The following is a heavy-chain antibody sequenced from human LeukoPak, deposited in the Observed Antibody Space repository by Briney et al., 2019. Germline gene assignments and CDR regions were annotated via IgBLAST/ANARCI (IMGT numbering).Heavy chain of an antibody. V-gene: IGHV3-21*04. CDR1: GFTFSSYS. CDR2: ISSSSSYI. J-gene: IGHJ5*02. CDR3: AKGDIVVRGWFDP. Sequence: GGSLRLSCAASGFTFSSYSMNWVRQAPGKGLEWVSSISSSSSYIYYADSVKGRFTISRDNSKNTLYLQMNSLRAEDTAVYYCAKGDIVVRGWFDPWGQGTLVTVSS. D-gene: IGHD2-15*01.